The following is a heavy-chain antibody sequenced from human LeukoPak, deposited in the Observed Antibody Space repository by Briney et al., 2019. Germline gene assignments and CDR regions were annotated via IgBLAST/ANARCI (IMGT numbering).Heavy chain of an antibody. Sequence: SVKVSRKASGGTFSSFAISWVRQAPGQGLEWMGGIIPFFGTTNYAQKFQGRVTITADESTSTAYMELSSLRSEDTAVYYCARDGGSGSYHFDYWGQGTLVTVSS. J-gene: IGHJ4*02. CDR3: ARDGGSGSYHFDY. V-gene: IGHV1-69*13. D-gene: IGHD3-10*01. CDR2: IIPFFGTT. CDR1: GGTFSSFA.